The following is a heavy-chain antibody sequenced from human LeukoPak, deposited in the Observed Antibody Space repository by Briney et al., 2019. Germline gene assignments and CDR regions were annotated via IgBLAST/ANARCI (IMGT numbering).Heavy chain of an antibody. CDR2: INPSGGST. CDR1: GYTFTSYY. D-gene: IGHD3-22*01. V-gene: IGHV1-46*01. Sequence: ASVKVSCKASGYTFTSYYMHWVRQAPGQGLEWMGIINPSGGSTSYAQKFQGRVTMTRDMSTSTVYMELSSLRSEDTAVYYCARDGANTYYYDSSGYVIWGQGTMVTVSP. CDR3: ARDGANTYYYDSSGYVI. J-gene: IGHJ3*02.